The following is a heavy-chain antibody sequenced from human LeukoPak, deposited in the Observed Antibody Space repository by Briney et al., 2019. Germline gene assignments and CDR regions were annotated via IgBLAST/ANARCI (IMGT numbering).Heavy chain of an antibody. CDR2: TSAYNGNT. CDR1: GYTFTSYG. V-gene: IGHV1-18*01. D-gene: IGHD1-26*01. Sequence: ASVKVSCKASGYTFTSYGISWVRQAPGQGLEWMGWTSAYNGNTNYAQKLQGRVTMTTDTSTSTAYMELRSLRSDDTAVYYCARDWVEWELRERDAFDIWGQGTMVTVSS. J-gene: IGHJ3*02. CDR3: ARDWVEWELRERDAFDI.